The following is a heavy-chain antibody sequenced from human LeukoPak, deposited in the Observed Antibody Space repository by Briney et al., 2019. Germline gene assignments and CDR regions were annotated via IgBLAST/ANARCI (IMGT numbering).Heavy chain of an antibody. V-gene: IGHV4-59*01. CDR3: ARAIRRSSGYDAFDI. D-gene: IGHD3-22*01. CDR1: GGSISSYY. CDR2: IYYSGST. J-gene: IGHJ3*02. Sequence: SETLSLTCTVSGGSISSYYWSWIRQPPGKGLERIGYIYYSGSTNYNPSLKSRVTISVDTSKNQFSLKLSSVTAADTAVYYCARAIRRSSGYDAFDIWGQGTMVTVSS.